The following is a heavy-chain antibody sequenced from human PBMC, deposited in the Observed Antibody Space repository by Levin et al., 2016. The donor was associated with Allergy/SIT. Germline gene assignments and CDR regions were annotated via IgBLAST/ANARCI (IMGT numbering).Heavy chain of an antibody. CDR1: GFTFTNYA. CDR3: ANNGNLDY. J-gene: IGHJ4*02. D-gene: IGHD1-14*01. Sequence: GGSLRLSCAASGFTFTNYAMSWVRQAPGEGLEYISFITYSGANAYYADSVKGRFTISRDNSKNTLYLQMNSLRADDTAVYYCANNGNLDYWGQGTLVTVSS. V-gene: IGHV3-23*01. CDR2: ITYSGANA.